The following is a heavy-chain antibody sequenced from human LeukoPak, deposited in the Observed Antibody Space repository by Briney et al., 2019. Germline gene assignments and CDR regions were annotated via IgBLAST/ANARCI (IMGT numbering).Heavy chain of an antibody. CDR2: IYYSGST. CDR1: GGSISSYY. Sequence: ASETLSLTCTVSGGSISSYYWSWIRQPPGKGLEWIGYIYYSGSTNYNPSLKSRVTISVDTSKNQFSLKLSSVTAADTAVYYCARHVARMRLVEIRAFDIWGQGTMVTVSS. V-gene: IGHV4-59*08. J-gene: IGHJ3*02. CDR3: ARHVARMRLVEIRAFDI. D-gene: IGHD6-19*01.